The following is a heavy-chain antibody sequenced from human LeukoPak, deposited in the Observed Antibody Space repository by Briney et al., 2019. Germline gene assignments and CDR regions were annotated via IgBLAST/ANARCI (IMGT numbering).Heavy chain of an antibody. V-gene: IGHV3-7*01. CDR3: ARDFNYFDY. CDR2: IKQDGSEK. CDR1: GFTFSSYT. Sequence: PGGSLRLSCAASGFTFSSYTMSWVRQAPGKGLEWVANIKQDGSEKYYVDSVKGRFTISRDNAKNSLYLQMNSLRAEDTAVYYCARDFNYFDYWGQGTLVTVSS. J-gene: IGHJ4*02.